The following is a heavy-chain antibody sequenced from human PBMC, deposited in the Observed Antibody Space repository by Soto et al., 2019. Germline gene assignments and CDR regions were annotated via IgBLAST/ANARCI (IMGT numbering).Heavy chain of an antibody. V-gene: IGHV4-59*01. CDR1: GDTSTSYY. D-gene: IGHD3-22*01. Sequence: PSETLSLTCTVSGDTSTSYYWGWIRQAPGKGLEWIGHIHNSGTSTHNPSLNGRVTISIDMSKKQFSLKLTSLTSADTAVYYCARDFYDSVGYTWIDSWSQATLVTVSS. CDR3: ARDFYDSVGYTWIDS. J-gene: IGHJ5*01. CDR2: IHNSGTS.